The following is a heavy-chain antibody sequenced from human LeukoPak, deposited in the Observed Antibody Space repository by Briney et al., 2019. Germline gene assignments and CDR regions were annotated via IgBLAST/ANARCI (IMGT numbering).Heavy chain of an antibody. CDR2: ISGSGGST. CDR3: AKYPRIAAAADAFDI. D-gene: IGHD6-13*01. J-gene: IGHJ3*02. CDR1: GFTFSSYA. Sequence: GGSLRLSCVASGFTFSSYAMSWVRQAPGKGLEWGSAISGSGGSTYYADSVKGRFTISRDNSKNTLYLQMNSLRAEDTAVYYCAKYPRIAAAADAFDIWGQGSMVTVSS. V-gene: IGHV3-23*01.